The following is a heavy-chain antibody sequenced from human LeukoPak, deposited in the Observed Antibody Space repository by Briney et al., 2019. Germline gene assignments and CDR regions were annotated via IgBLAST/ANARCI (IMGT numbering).Heavy chain of an antibody. CDR3: ANRCGGDCFDAFDI. J-gene: IGHJ3*02. CDR1: GFTFSSYS. D-gene: IGHD2-21*02. Sequence: GGSLRLSCAASGFTFSSYSMSWVRQAPGKGLEWVSSISSTSSYIYYADSVKGRFTISRDNAKNSLYLQMNSLRAEDTAVYYCANRCGGDCFDAFDIWGQGTMVTVSS. CDR2: ISSTSSYI. V-gene: IGHV3-21*01.